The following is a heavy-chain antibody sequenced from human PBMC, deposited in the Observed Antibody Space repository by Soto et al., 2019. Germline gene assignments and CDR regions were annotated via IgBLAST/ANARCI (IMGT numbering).Heavy chain of an antibody. CDR2: VGGSDTDK. CDR1: GFTFSAYA. CDR3: AKDATAVNGVWDPFDM. Sequence: EVQLLESGGGVEQPGGSPRLSCAASGFTFSAYAMSWVRQAPGKGLQWVSGVGGSDTDKHYADSVRGRFTVSRDNSKNTLYLQMNSLRADDTAVYYCAKDATAVNGVWDPFDMWGHGTEVTVSS. J-gene: IGHJ3*02. D-gene: IGHD2-8*01. V-gene: IGHV3-23*01.